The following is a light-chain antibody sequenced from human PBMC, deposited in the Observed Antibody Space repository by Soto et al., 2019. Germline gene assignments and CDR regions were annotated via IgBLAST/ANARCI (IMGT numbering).Light chain of an antibody. V-gene: IGLV2-14*01. Sequence: QSALTQPASVSWSPRQSITISCTGASSDVGSYTYVSWYQQHPGKAPKLMIYEVNNRPSGVSNRFSGSKSGNTASLTISGLQAEDEADYYCSSYTSSSTLSVFGTGTKVTVL. CDR3: SSYTSSSTLSV. CDR1: SSDVGSYTY. J-gene: IGLJ1*01. CDR2: EVN.